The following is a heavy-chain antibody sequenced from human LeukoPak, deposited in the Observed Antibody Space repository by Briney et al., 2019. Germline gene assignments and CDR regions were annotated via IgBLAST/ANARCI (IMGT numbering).Heavy chain of an antibody. CDR3: ARSIPAAGRFDP. Sequence: GGSLRLSCAASGFTVSSNYMSWVRQAPGKGLEWVSVIYSGGSTYYADSVKGRFTISRDNSKNTLYLQMNSLRAEDTAVYYCARSIPAAGRFDPWGQGTLSPSPQ. CDR2: IYSGGST. J-gene: IGHJ5*02. D-gene: IGHD6-13*01. CDR1: GFTVSSNY. V-gene: IGHV3-66*01.